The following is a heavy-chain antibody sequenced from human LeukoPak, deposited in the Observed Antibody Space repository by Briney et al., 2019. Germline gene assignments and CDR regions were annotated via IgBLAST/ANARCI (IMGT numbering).Heavy chain of an antibody. D-gene: IGHD5-12*01. CDR1: GYTFTSYD. CDR3: ARGGWLRYGRPGGVNWFDP. Sequence: ASVKVSCKASGYTFTSYDINWVRQATGQGLEWMGWMNPNSGNTGYAQKFQGRVTITRNTSISTAYMELSSLRSEDTAVYYCARGGWLRYGRPGGVNWFDPWGQGALVTVSS. J-gene: IGHJ5*02. CDR2: MNPNSGNT. V-gene: IGHV1-8*03.